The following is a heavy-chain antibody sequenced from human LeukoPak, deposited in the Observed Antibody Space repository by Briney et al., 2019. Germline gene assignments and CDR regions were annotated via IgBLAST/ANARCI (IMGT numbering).Heavy chain of an antibody. V-gene: IGHV1-2*02. Sequence: GASVNVSCKASGYTFTGYYMHWVRQSPGQGLEGRGWINPNRGGTNYAQKFQGRVPMTRDTSISTAYMELSRLRSDDTAVYYCERDTHYNWNYYYYYGMDVWGQGTTVTVSS. CDR2: INPNRGGT. CDR3: ERDTHYNWNYYYYYGMDV. CDR1: GYTFTGYY. D-gene: IGHD1-20*01. J-gene: IGHJ6*02.